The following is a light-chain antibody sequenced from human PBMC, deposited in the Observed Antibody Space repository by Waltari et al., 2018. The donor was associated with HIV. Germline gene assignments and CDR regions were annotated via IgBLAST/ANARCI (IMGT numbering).Light chain of an antibody. CDR3: RQSYSTPFT. J-gene: IGKJ3*01. V-gene: IGKV1-39*01. CDR1: RSIRSN. CDR2: TTS. Sequence: DIQMTQSPSSLSASVGDRVTITCRASRSIRSNLNWYQQTPGKAPKLLIYTTSNLQSGVPSRFSGSGSGTDFALTISGLQREDFATYYCRQSYSTPFTFGPGTKVDIK.